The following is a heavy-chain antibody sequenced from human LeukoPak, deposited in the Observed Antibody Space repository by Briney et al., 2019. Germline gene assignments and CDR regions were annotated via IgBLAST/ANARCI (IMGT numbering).Heavy chain of an antibody. Sequence: SETLSLTCTVSGGSISGYYWSWIRQPPGKGLEWIGYIYHNGGTNYNPSLQSRLTISVDTSKNQFSLKLSSVTAADTAVYYCARGPQISTSTPLDYWGQGTLVTVSS. CDR1: GGSISGYY. CDR3: ARGPQISTSTPLDY. CDR2: IYHNGGT. J-gene: IGHJ4*02. V-gene: IGHV4-59*12.